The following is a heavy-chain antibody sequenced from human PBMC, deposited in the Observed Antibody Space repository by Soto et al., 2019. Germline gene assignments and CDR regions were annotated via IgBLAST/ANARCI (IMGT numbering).Heavy chain of an antibody. Sequence: QVQLVQSGAEVKKPGASVKVSCKASGYTFTSYAMHWVRQAPGQRPEWMGWINAGNGNTTYSQKFQGRVSVTKDTSASTAYMELSSLRSEDTAVYYSARDLGGWPDYWGQGTLVTVSS. CDR1: GYTFTSYA. CDR3: ARDLGGWPDY. V-gene: IGHV1-3*01. J-gene: IGHJ4*02. D-gene: IGHD2-15*01. CDR2: INAGNGNT.